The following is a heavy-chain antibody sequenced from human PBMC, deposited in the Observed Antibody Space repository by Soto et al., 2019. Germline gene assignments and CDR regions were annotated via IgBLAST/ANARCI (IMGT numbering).Heavy chain of an antibody. CDR3: ARRETTWDYFDY. D-gene: IGHD4-17*01. Sequence: SETLSLTCTVSGGSISSSSYYWGWIRQPPGKGLEWIGSIYYSGSTYYNPSLKSRVTISVDTSKNQFSLKLSSVTAADTAVYYCARRETTWDYFDYWGQGTLVTVSS. CDR2: IYYSGST. V-gene: IGHV4-39*01. CDR1: GGSISSSSYY. J-gene: IGHJ4*02.